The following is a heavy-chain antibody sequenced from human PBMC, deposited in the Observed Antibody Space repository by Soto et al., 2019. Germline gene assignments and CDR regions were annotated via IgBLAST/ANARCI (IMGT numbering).Heavy chain of an antibody. CDR1: GDSFCSGSYY. CDR2: IYSSRTT. Sequence: SETLSLTCTVSGDSFCSGSYYWCWLRQHPGKGLEWIGYIYSSRTTYYNPSLRSRVTISGDTSKNHFSLKLNSVTAANTAVYYCARSHTRDYSIDLWGQGTLVTSPQ. V-gene: IGHV4-31*03. J-gene: IGHJ5*02. D-gene: IGHD2-15*01. CDR3: ARSHTRDYSIDL.